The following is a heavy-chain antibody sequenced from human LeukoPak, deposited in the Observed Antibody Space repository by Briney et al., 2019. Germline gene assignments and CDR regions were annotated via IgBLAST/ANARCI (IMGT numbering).Heavy chain of an antibody. CDR1: GGTFSSYA. D-gene: IGHD4-17*01. CDR3: ASSTTVTSRYYYYYYYYMDV. Sequence: SVKVSCKASGGTFSSYAISWVRQAPGQGLEGMGGIIPIFGTANYAQKFQGRVTITTDESTSTAYMELSSLRSEDTAVYYCASSTTVTSRYYYYYYYYMDVWGKGTTVTVSS. CDR2: IIPIFGTA. V-gene: IGHV1-69*05. J-gene: IGHJ6*03.